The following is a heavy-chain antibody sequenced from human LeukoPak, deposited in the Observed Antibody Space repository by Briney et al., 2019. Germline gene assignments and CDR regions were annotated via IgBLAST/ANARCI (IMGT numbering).Heavy chain of an antibody. J-gene: IGHJ6*02. Sequence: GRSLRLSCAASGFTFSSYGMHWVRQSPGRGLEWVSFISFDGSNEFYADSLKGRFTISRDNSKDTLDLQMDSLRAEDTALYYCAREEHDYVWGSYRYYYYYGIDVWGQGTTVTVSS. CDR1: GFTFSSYG. CDR2: ISFDGSNE. CDR3: AREEHDYVWGSYRYYYYYGIDV. D-gene: IGHD3-16*02. V-gene: IGHV3-30*03.